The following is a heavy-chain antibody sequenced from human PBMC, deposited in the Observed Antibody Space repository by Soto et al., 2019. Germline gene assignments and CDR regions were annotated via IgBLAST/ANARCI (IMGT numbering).Heavy chain of an antibody. CDR1: RGSITSGHW. Sequence: QVQLQESGPGLVQPSETLSLTCAVSRGSITSGHWWSWVRQTPGKGLEWIGEIYHGGTTDYNPSLKGRVTMSVDKSKNQFSLKLKSVTAADTAVYYCAREGAYFDSWSGYFGPGYFDKWGQGILVTVSS. J-gene: IGHJ4*02. V-gene: IGHV4-4*02. CDR2: IYHGGTT. D-gene: IGHD3-3*01. CDR3: AREGAYFDSWSGYFGPGYFDK.